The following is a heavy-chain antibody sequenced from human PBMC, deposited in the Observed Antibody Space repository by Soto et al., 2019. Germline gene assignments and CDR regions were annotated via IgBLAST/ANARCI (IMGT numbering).Heavy chain of an antibody. J-gene: IGHJ5*02. V-gene: IGHV3-23*01. CDR2: ISGSGGST. CDR1: GFTFSSYA. CDR3: AKDPLYCSSTSCYPNNWFDP. Sequence: EVQLLESGGGLVQPGGSLRLSCAASGFTFSSYAMSWVRQAPGKGLEWVSAISGSGGSTYYADSVKGRFTISRDNSKNTLYLQMNSLRAEDTAVYYCAKDPLYCSSTSCYPNNWFDPWGQGTLVTVSS. D-gene: IGHD2-2*01.